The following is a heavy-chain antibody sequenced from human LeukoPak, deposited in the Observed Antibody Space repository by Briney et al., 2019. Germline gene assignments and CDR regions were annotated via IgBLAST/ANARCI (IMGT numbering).Heavy chain of an antibody. CDR2: ISGDGNTI. J-gene: IGHJ6*02. CDR1: GFTFSGYY. Sequence: GGSLRLSCAASGFTFSGYYMTWVRQAPGKGLEWVSYISGDGNTIDYADAVKGRFTISRDNAKNSLYLQMNSPRAEDTALYYCARGGAQGMDVWGQGTTVTVS. CDR3: ARGGAQGMDV. V-gene: IGHV3-11*01. D-gene: IGHD1-26*01.